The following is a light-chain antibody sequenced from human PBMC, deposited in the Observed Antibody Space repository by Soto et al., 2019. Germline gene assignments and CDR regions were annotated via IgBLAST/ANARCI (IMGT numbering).Light chain of an antibody. Sequence: QSVLTQPPSVSGAPGQRVTISCTGSSSNIGAGFDVHWYQQLPGAAPRLLIYANDIRPSGVPDRFSGSSSVSSASLAIAGLQAEDEADYYCQSWESGLSVVFGGGTKLTVL. CDR3: QSWESGLSVV. CDR1: SSNIGAGFD. V-gene: IGLV1-40*01. J-gene: IGLJ3*02. CDR2: AND.